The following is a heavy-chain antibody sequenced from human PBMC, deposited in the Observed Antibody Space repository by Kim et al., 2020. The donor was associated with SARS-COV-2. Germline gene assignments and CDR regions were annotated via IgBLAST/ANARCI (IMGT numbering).Heavy chain of an antibody. CDR2: FYSGGST. D-gene: IGHD5-18*01. CDR1: GGSINSYTYY. V-gene: IGHV4-39*01. Sequence: SETLSLTCTVSGGSINSYTYYWGWIRQPPGKGLEWIGSFYSGGSTYYNPSLKSRVTISVDTSKNQFSLKLSSVTAADTAVYYCATKHADSAMGDNWFDPWGQGALVTVSS. J-gene: IGHJ5*02. CDR3: ATKHADSAMGDNWFDP.